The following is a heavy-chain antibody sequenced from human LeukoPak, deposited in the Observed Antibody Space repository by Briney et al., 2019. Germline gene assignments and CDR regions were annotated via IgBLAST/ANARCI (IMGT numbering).Heavy chain of an antibody. D-gene: IGHD6-19*01. CDR1: GGSISSYY. J-gene: IGHJ4*02. Sequence: SETLSLTCTVSGGSISSYYWSWIRQPPGKGLEWIGYIHYSGSTNYNPSLKSRVTISVDTSKNQFSLKLSSVTAADTAVYYCARLSVSSSGWYIDYWGQGTLVTVSS. CDR3: ARLSVSSSGWYIDY. V-gene: IGHV4-59*01. CDR2: IHYSGST.